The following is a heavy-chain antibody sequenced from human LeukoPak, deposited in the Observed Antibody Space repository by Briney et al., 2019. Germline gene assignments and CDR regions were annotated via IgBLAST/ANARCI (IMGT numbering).Heavy chain of an antibody. J-gene: IGHJ4*02. CDR1: GFTFSSYA. V-gene: IGHV3-23*01. CDR2: INVSGGST. CDR3: AKVYVWNEYYFDY. Sequence: GGSLRLSCAASGFTFSSYAMSWVRQAPGKGLEWVSSINVSGGSTYYADSVKGRFTISRDNSKNTLYLQMNSLRAEDTAVYYCAKVYVWNEYYFDYWGQGTLVTVSS. D-gene: IGHD1-1*01.